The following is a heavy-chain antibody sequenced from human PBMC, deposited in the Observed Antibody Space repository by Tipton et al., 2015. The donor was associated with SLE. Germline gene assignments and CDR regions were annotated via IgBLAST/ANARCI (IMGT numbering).Heavy chain of an antibody. CDR1: GFSISSDYC. CDR3: AKASLGGIWYFDL. V-gene: IGHV4-38-2*02. CDR2: IYDTGTT. Sequence: TLSLTCTVSGFSISSDYCWGWIRQTPGKGLEWIATIYDTGTTYHNPSLESRATISVDTSKNQFSLKLTSVTAADTAVYYCAKASLGGIWYFDLWGRGTLVTVSS. J-gene: IGHJ2*01.